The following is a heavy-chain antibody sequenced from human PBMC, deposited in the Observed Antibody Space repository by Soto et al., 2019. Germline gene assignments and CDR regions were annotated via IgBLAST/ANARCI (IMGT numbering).Heavy chain of an antibody. V-gene: IGHV3-23*01. D-gene: IGHD2-2*01. Sequence: GGSLRLSCAASGFTFSSYAMSWVRQAPGKGLEWVSAISGSGGSTYYADSVKGRFTISRDNSKNTLYLQMNSLRAEDTAVYYCASIYHGIVVVPLNPDDAFDIWGQGTMVTVSS. CDR1: GFTFSSYA. CDR3: ASIYHGIVVVPLNPDDAFDI. J-gene: IGHJ3*02. CDR2: ISGSGGST.